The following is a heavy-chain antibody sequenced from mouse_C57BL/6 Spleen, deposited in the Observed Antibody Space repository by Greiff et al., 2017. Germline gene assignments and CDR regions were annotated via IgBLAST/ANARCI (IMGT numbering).Heavy chain of an antibody. J-gene: IGHJ4*01. CDR2: INPNNGGT. V-gene: IGHV1-18*01. D-gene: IGHD2-4*01. CDR1: GYTFTDYN. CDR3: ARQGIYDDYEGDYYAMDY. Sequence: VQLQQSGPELVKPGASVKIPCKASGYTFTDYNMDWVKQSPGKSLEWIGDINPNNGGTIYNQKFKGKATLTVDKSSSTAYMELRSLTSEDTAVYYCARQGIYDDYEGDYYAMDYWGQGTSVTVAS.